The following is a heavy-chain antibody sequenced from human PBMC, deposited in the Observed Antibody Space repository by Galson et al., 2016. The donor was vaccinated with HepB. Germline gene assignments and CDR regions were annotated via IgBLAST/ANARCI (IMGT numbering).Heavy chain of an antibody. CDR3: ARAPRWLQLLGCFDS. CDR2: IIPMFVTP. V-gene: IGHV1-69*13. CDR1: GGTFNSYS. D-gene: IGHD5-24*01. Sequence: SVKVSCKASGGTFNSYSISWVRQAPGQGLEWMGGIIPMFVTPNYAQKFQGRVTITADESTSTAYMELSSLRSEDTAMYYCARAPRWLQLLGCFDSWDQGTLVTVSS. J-gene: IGHJ4*02.